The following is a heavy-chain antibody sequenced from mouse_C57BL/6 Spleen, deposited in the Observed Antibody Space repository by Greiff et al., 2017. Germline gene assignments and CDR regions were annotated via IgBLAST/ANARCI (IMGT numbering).Heavy chain of an antibody. D-gene: IGHD1-1*01. CDR1: GFTFSSYT. J-gene: IGHJ1*03. CDR3: ARQTVVADYWYFDV. CDR2: ISGGGGNT. V-gene: IGHV5-9*01. Sequence: EVHLVESGGGLVKPGGSLKLSCAASGFTFSSYTMSWVRQTPEKRLEWVATISGGGGNTYYPDSVKGRFTISRDNAKNTLYLQMSSLRSEDTALYYCARQTVVADYWYFDVWGTGTTVTVSS.